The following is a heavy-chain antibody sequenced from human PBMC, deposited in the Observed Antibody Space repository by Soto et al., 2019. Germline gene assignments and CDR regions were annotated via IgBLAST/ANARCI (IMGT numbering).Heavy chain of an antibody. J-gene: IGHJ6*03. V-gene: IGHV1-18*01. Sequence: QVQLLQSGAEVKKPGASVKVSCKASGYTFTNYGITWVRQAPGQGLERMGWISAYNGDTHYTQRLQGRVTMTTDTSTSTAYMELRGLRSDDTAVYYCAGVRQLVGYFYYSMDVWGKGTTVTVSS. CDR3: AGVRQLVGYFYYSMDV. CDR1: GYTFTNYG. D-gene: IGHD6-6*01. CDR2: ISAYNGDT.